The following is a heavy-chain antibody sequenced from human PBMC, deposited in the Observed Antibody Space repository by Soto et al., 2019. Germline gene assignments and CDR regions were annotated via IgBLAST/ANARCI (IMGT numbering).Heavy chain of an antibody. CDR1: GFTFSSYS. J-gene: IGHJ3*02. V-gene: IGHV3-21*01. CDR2: ISSSSSYI. D-gene: IGHD6-13*01. Sequence: EVQLVESGGGLVKPGGSLRLSCAASGFTFSSYSMNWVRQAPGKGLEWVSSISSSSSYIYYADSVKGRCTISRDNAKNSLYLQMNSLGAEDTAVYYCARSEGSSWYDAFDIWGQGTMVTVSS. CDR3: ARSEGSSWYDAFDI.